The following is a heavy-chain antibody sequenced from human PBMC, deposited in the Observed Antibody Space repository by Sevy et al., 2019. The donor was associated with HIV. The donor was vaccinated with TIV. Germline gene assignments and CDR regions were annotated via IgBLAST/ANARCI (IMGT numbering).Heavy chain of an antibody. CDR2: IKQDGSEK. CDR3: ARDRGSGSYSYYYFDY. V-gene: IGHV3-7*01. J-gene: IGHJ4*02. Sequence: GGSLRLSCAASGFTFSSYWMSWVRQAPGKGLEWVANIKQDGSEKYYVDSVKGRFTISRDNAKNSLYRQMNSLRAEDTAVYYCARDRGSGSYSYYYFDYWGQGTLVTVSS. D-gene: IGHD3-10*01. CDR1: GFTFSSYW.